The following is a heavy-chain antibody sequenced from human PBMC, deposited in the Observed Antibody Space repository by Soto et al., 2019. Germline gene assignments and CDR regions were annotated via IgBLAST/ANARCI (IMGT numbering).Heavy chain of an antibody. V-gene: IGHV3-11*01. Sequence: PGGSLRLSCAATGFTFNTYNMSWIRQAPGKGLEWVSYISSSGSTIYYADSVKGRFTISRDNAKNSLYLQMNSLRAEDTAVYYCARDRALLVETYFDYWGQGTLVTVSS. CDR1: GFTFNTYN. CDR2: ISSSGSTI. D-gene: IGHD2-21*02. CDR3: ARDRALLVETYFDY. J-gene: IGHJ4*02.